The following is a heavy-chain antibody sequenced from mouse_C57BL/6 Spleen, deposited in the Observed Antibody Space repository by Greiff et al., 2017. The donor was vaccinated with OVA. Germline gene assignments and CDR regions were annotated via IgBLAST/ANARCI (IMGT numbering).Heavy chain of an antibody. CDR3: ARGYGSSYWYFDV. CDR2: INPNNGGT. J-gene: IGHJ1*03. Sequence: EVQLQQSGPELVKPGASVKIPCKASGYTFTDYNMDWVTQSHGKSLEWIGNINPNNGGTIYNQKFKGKATLTVDKSSSTAYMELRSLTSEDTAVYYCARGYGSSYWYFDVWGTGTTVTVSS. D-gene: IGHD1-1*01. V-gene: IGHV1-18*01. CDR1: GYTFTDYN.